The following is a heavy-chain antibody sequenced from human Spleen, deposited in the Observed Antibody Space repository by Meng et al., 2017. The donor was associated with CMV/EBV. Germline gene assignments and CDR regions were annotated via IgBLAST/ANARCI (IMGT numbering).Heavy chain of an antibody. CDR3: ARVWYYFSSGFYLFDY. D-gene: IGHD3-10*01. CDR1: GTSIRSNNNY. V-gene: IGHV4-61*01. CDR2: IHYSGSG. J-gene: IGHJ4*02. Sequence: SETLSLTSTVHGTSIRSNNNYCSLIRQPPGKGLEWLGYIHYSGSGDYNPSLKSRVLVSVDTSKNQFYLNLTSVTAADTAMYYCARVWYYFSSGFYLFDYWGQGTLVIVSS.